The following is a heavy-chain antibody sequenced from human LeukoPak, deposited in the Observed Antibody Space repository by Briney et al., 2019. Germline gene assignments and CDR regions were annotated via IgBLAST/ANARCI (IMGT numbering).Heavy chain of an antibody. Sequence: GGSLRLSCAASGFTFSSYSMNWVRQAPGKGLEWVSSISSSSSYIYYADSVKGRFTISRDNAKNSLYLQMNSLRAEDTAVYYCARYPLSQLLPDYWGQGTPVTVSS. D-gene: IGHD2-2*01. J-gene: IGHJ4*02. V-gene: IGHV3-21*01. CDR3: ARYPLSQLLPDY. CDR2: ISSSSSYI. CDR1: GFTFSSYS.